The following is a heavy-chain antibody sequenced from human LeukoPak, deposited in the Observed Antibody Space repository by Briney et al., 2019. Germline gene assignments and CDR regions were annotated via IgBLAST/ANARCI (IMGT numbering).Heavy chain of an antibody. Sequence: GGSLRLSRAASGFTFSSYWMHWVRQAPGKGLVWVSRINSDGSSTSYADSVKGRFTISRDNAKNTLYLQMNSLRAEDTAVYYCARDRTMTGYYNWGQGTLVTVSS. CDR2: INSDGSST. V-gene: IGHV3-74*01. CDR3: ARDRTMTGYYN. CDR1: GFTFSSYW. J-gene: IGHJ4*02. D-gene: IGHD3-9*01.